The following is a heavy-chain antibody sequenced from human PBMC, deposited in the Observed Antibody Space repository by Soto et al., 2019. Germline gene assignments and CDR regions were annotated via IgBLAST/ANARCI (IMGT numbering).Heavy chain of an antibody. Sequence: SXTLSLACAVSGGSISSAAYCWSWIRQSPDKGLEWIGHIYDGGTTYSSPSLKGRVTISADTSETQFSLKLNSVSAADTAVYYCARGPSGDKVDYWGQGIQVTVSS. CDR3: ARGPSGDKVDY. J-gene: IGHJ4*02. D-gene: IGHD7-27*01. V-gene: IGHV4-30-4*01. CDR1: GGSISSAAYC. CDR2: IYDGGTT.